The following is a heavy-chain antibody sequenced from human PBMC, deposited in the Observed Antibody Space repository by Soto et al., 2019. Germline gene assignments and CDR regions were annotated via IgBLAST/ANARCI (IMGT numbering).Heavy chain of an antibody. CDR3: ASVYFTTTGTYYYGMDV. D-gene: IGHD1-1*01. Sequence: EVQLVESGGGLVKPGGSLRLSCAASGFTFSSYSMNWVRQAPGKGLEWVSSISSSGTYTYYADSVKGRFTISRDNAKYSLYLQMNSLRAADTAVYSCASVYFTTTGTYYYGMDVWGQGTTVTVSS. CDR2: ISSSGTYT. J-gene: IGHJ6*02. V-gene: IGHV3-21*01. CDR1: GFTFSSYS.